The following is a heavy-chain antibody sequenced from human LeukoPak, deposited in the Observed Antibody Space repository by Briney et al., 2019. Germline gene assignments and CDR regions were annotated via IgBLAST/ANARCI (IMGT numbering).Heavy chain of an antibody. CDR1: GYSFGDYY. D-gene: IGHD5-12*01. J-gene: IGHJ4*02. Sequence: GGSLRLSCAASGYSFGDYYMTWIRQAPGKGLEWISKINSNSYTIYYADSVKGRFTISRDNAKRSLYLQMDRLRAEDTAVYYCARDRRSTHSAYDWGHLVIWGQGTLVAVSS. CDR3: ARDRRSTHSAYDWGHLVI. V-gene: IGHV3-11*01. CDR2: INSNSYTI.